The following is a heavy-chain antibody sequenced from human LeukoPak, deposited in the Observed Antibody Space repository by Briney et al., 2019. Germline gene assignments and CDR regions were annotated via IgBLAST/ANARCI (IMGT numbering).Heavy chain of an antibody. D-gene: IGHD3-10*01. CDR1: GFTFSSYA. V-gene: IGHV3-64D*06. J-gene: IGHJ4*02. CDR2: ISSNGGST. Sequence: GGSLRLSCSASGFTFSSYAMHWVRQAPGNGLKYFSAISSNGGSTYYADSVKGRFTISRDNSKNTLYLQMSSLRDQDTPVYYCVKDRDRYGSGTEGGYWGQGTLVTVSS. CDR3: VKDRDRYGSGTEGGY.